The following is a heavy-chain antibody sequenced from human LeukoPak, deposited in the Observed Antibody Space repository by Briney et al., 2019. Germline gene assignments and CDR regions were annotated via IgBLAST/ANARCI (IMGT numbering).Heavy chain of an antibody. CDR2: IRGSGGGS. CDR3: ASQPPYCTSTSCYVDY. J-gene: IGHJ4*02. Sequence: GGSLRLSCAASGFTFSSYAMNWVRQAPGKGLEWVSVIRGSGGGSYYGDSVKGRFTISRDNSKNTLYLQMNSLRAEDAAVYYCASQPPYCTSTSCYVDYWGQGTLVTVSS. V-gene: IGHV3-23*01. CDR1: GFTFSSYA. D-gene: IGHD2-2*01.